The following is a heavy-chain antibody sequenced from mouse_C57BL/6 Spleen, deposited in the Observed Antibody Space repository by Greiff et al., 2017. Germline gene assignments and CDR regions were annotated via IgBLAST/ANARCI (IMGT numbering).Heavy chain of an antibody. CDR3: ARGDGSPYYFDY. CDR2: ISSGGSYT. Sequence: VHLVESGGDLVKPGGSLKLSCAASGFTFSSYGMSWVRQTPDKRLEWVATISSGGSYTYYPDSVKGRFTISRDNAKNTLYLQMSSLKSEDTAMYYCARGDGSPYYFDYWGQGTTLTVSA. CDR1: GFTFSSYG. V-gene: IGHV5-6*01. D-gene: IGHD1-1*01. J-gene: IGHJ2*01.